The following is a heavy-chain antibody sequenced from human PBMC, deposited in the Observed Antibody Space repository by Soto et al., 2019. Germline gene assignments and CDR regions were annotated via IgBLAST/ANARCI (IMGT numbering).Heavy chain of an antibody. V-gene: IGHV3-23*01. Sequence: EVQVLESGGGLVQPGGSLRLSCAASGFTFSRYGMNWVRQAPGKGLEWVSGVRSDGDTTYNADSVKGRFTVSRDNFRNTVDLQMNNLRVEATAVYYCAKGKGVGATPDGANCWGQGTLVTVSP. CDR1: GFTFSRYG. D-gene: IGHD1-26*01. CDR2: VRSDGDTT. CDR3: AKGKGVGATPDGANC. J-gene: IGHJ4*02.